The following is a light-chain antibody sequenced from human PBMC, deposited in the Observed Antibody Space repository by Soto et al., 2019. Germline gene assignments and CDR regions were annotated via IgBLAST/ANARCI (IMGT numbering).Light chain of an antibody. J-gene: IGKJ1*01. CDR2: DAS. CDR1: QIISSW. V-gene: IGKV1-5*01. Sequence: DIQMTQSPSTLSASAGDRVTITCRASQIISSWLAWYQQKPGKAPKLLVYDASTLQSGVATRFSGSGSGTEFTLIISGLQPEDSATYYCQQYTNTNNPWMFGQGTKVDIK. CDR3: QQYTNTNNPWM.